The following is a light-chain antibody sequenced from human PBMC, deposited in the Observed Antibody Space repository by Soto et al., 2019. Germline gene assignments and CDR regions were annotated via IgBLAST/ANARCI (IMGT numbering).Light chain of an antibody. CDR1: QSVGRNY. V-gene: IGKV3-20*01. CDR2: GAS. Sequence: EIVLTQSPGTLSLSPGERATLSFSASQSVGRNYLAWFQQRPGQAPRLLIYGASSRASSIPDRFSGSGSGTDFTLSISRLEPEDVAVFYCQQYATSPIAFGQGTRLEIK. J-gene: IGKJ5*01. CDR3: QQYATSPIA.